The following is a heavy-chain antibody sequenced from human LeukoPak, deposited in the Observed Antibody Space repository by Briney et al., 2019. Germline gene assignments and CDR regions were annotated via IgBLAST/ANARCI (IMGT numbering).Heavy chain of an antibody. V-gene: IGHV3-23*01. J-gene: IGHJ5*02. CDR1: GFTFSSYG. CDR2: ISGSGGST. Sequence: GGSLRLSCAASGFTFSSYGMHWVRQAPGKGLEWVSAISGSGGSTYYADSVKGRFTISRDNSKNTLYLQMNSLRAEDTAVYYCAKALVPRGPSRFDPWGQGTLVTVSS. CDR3: AKALVPRGPSRFDP.